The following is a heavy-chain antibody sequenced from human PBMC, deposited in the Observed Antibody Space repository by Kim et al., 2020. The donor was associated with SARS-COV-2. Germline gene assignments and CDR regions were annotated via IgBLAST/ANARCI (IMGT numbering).Heavy chain of an antibody. J-gene: IGHJ4*02. CDR3: ARGPRGYSYGYVDY. D-gene: IGHD5-18*01. V-gene: IGHV3-21*01. Sequence: GGSLRLSCVASGFTFSSYSMNWVRQAPGKGLEWVSSISSSSSYIYYADSVKGRFTISRDNAKNSLYLQMNSLRAEDTAVYYCARGPRGYSYGYVDYWGQGALGTVSS. CDR2: ISSSSSYI. CDR1: GFTFSSYS.